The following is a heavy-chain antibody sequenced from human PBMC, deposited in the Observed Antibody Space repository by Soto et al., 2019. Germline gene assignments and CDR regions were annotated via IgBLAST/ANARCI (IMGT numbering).Heavy chain of an antibody. J-gene: IGHJ3*02. Sequence: SVKVSCKASGGTFSSCAISWVRQAPGQGLEWMGGIIPIFGTANYAQKFQGRVTITADESTSTAYMELSSLRSEDTAVYYCARGGSIAVAGPDAFDIWVQGTMVTVSS. V-gene: IGHV1-69*13. CDR1: GGTFSSCA. CDR2: IIPIFGTA. D-gene: IGHD6-19*01. CDR3: ARGGSIAVAGPDAFDI.